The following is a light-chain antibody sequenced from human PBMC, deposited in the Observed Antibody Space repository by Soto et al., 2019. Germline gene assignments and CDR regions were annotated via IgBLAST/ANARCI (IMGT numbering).Light chain of an antibody. CDR3: QQYNSYSPIP. V-gene: IGKV1-5*03. Sequence: MTQSPLSLPVTPGEPASISCRSSQSLLHSNGYNYLAWYQQKPGKAPKLLIYKASSLESGVPSRFSRSGSGTEFTLTISSLQPDDFATYYCQQYNSYSPIPFGQGTRLEIK. CDR1: QSLLHSNGYNY. J-gene: IGKJ5*01. CDR2: KAS.